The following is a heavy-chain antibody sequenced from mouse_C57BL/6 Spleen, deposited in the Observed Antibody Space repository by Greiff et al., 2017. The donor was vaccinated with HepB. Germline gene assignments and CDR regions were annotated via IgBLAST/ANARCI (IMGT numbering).Heavy chain of an antibody. CDR2: ISSGGSYT. CDR3: ARRDYDYDDPFYAMDY. Sequence: VQLKESGGDLVKPGGSLKLSCAASGFTFSSYGMSWVRQTPDKRLEWVATISSGGSYTYYPDSVKGRFTISRDNAKNTLYLQMSSLKSEDTAMYYCARRDYDYDDPFYAMDYWGQGTSVTVSS. CDR1: GFTFSSYG. J-gene: IGHJ4*01. V-gene: IGHV5-6*01. D-gene: IGHD2-4*01.